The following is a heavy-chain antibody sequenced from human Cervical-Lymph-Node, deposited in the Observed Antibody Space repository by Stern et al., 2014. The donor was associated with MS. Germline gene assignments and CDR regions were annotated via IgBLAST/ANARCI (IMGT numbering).Heavy chain of an antibody. V-gene: IGHV3-13*01. Sequence: VQLVESGGGLVQPGGALRLSCAVSGFTFSTSDMPWVRQVTGKGLECLSFITTAGDTYYPDSVKGRFIISRENAKNSLYLQMDSLRPGDTAVYYCARVGGGGVFDLWGQGTRVTVSS. D-gene: IGHD2-8*02. CDR2: ITTAGDT. CDR3: ARVGGGGVFDL. J-gene: IGHJ3*01. CDR1: GFTFSTSD.